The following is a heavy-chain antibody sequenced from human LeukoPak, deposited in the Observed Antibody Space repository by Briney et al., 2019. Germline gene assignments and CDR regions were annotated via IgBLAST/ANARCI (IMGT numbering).Heavy chain of an antibody. CDR2: INSDGSST. V-gene: IGHV3-74*01. Sequence: GRSLRLSCVASGFTFDDYAMHWVRQGPGKGLVWVSRINSDGSSTSYADSVKGRFTISRDNAKNTLYLQMNSLRAEDTAVYYCASWNTDYWGQGTLVTVSS. CDR1: GFTFDDYA. CDR3: ASWNTDY. J-gene: IGHJ4*02. D-gene: IGHD1-1*01.